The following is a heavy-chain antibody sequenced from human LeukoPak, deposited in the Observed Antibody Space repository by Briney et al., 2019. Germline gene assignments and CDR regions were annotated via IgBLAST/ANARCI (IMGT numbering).Heavy chain of an antibody. Sequence: SETLSLTCAVYGGSFSGYYWSWIRQPPGKGLEWSGEINHSGSTNYNPSLKSRVTISVDTSKNQFSLKLSSVTAADTAVYYCASNYDSSGYYATFDYWGQGTLVTVSS. CDR2: INHSGST. CDR1: GGSFSGYY. J-gene: IGHJ4*02. D-gene: IGHD3-22*01. CDR3: ASNYDSSGYYATFDY. V-gene: IGHV4-34*01.